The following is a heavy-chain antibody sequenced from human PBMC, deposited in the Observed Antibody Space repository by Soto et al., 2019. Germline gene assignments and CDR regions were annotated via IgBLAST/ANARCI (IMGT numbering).Heavy chain of an antibody. V-gene: IGHV1-69*02. Sequence: SVKVSCKASGGTFSSYTISWVRQAPGQGLEWMGRIIPILGIANYAQKFQGRVTITADKSTSTAYMELSSLRSEDTAVYYCASLGCSGGSCYTNYYYYGMDVWG. D-gene: IGHD2-15*01. CDR3: ASLGCSGGSCYTNYYYYGMDV. CDR2: IIPILGIA. J-gene: IGHJ6*02. CDR1: GGTFSSYT.